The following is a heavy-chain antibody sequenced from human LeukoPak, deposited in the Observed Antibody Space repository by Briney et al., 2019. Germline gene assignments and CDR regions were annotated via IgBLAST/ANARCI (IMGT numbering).Heavy chain of an antibody. CDR3: ARGCSSGWYFFSEHEYYFDY. CDR1: GFTFSSYA. D-gene: IGHD6-19*01. CDR2: IGSGGSST. V-gene: IGHV3-23*01. Sequence: PGGSLRLSCAASGFTFSSYAMSWVRQAPGKGLERVSGIGSGGSSTYYADSVKGRLTISRDNSKNTLYLQMNSLRAEDTAVYYCARGCSSGWYFFSEHEYYFDYWGQGTLVTVSS. J-gene: IGHJ4*02.